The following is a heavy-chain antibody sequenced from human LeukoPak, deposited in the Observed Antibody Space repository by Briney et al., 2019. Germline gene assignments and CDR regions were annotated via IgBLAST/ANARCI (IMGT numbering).Heavy chain of an antibody. CDR1: GFTFSSHA. CDR2: IAYDGSNK. CDR3: AKDYCSSTSCYGMDV. Sequence: QPGRSLRLSCAATGFTFSSHAMHWVRQAPGKGLEWVAVIAYDGSNKYYADSVKGRFTISRDNSKNTLYLQMNSLRAEDTAVYYCAKDYCSSTSCYGMDVWGQGTTVTVSS. J-gene: IGHJ6*02. D-gene: IGHD2-2*01. V-gene: IGHV3-30*01.